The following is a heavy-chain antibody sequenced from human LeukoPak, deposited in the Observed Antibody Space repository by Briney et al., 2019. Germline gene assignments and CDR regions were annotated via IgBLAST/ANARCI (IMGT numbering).Heavy chain of an antibody. CDR3: ARFTSWNDCSSTSCPQYYFDY. CDR2: IKQDGSEK. V-gene: IGHV3-7*01. D-gene: IGHD2-2*01. CDR1: GFTFSSYW. Sequence: PGGSLRLSCAASGFTFSSYWMSWVRQAPGKGLEWVANIKQDGSEKYYVDSVKGRFTISRDNAKNSLYLQMNSLRAEDTAVYYCARFTSWNDCSSTSCPQYYFDYWGQGTLVTVSS. J-gene: IGHJ4*02.